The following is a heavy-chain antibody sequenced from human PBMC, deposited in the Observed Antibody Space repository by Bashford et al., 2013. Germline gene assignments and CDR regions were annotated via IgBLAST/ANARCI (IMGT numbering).Heavy chain of an antibody. Sequence: ETLSLTCTVSGGSINNYYWSWIRQPPGKGLEWIGYIYYTGITNYSPSLKRRLTISLDTSKNQFSLQLNSVTPEDTAVYYCARASSSDAFDIWGQGTMVTVSS. CDR3: ARASSSDAFDI. J-gene: IGHJ3*02. CDR2: IYYTGIT. V-gene: IGHV4-59*12. CDR1: GGSINNYY. D-gene: IGHD6-13*01.